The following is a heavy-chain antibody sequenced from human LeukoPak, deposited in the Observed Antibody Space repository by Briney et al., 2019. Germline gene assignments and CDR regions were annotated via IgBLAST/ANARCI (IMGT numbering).Heavy chain of an antibody. CDR3: ARSDRGYFDY. CDR2: IWYDGSNK. Sequence: GGSLRLSCAASGFTFSSYGMHWVRQAPGKGLEWVAVIWYDGSNKYYADSVRGRFAISRDNSKNTLYLQMNSLRAEDTAVYYCARSDRGYFDYWGQGTLVTVSS. V-gene: IGHV3-33*01. J-gene: IGHJ4*02. CDR1: GFTFSSYG.